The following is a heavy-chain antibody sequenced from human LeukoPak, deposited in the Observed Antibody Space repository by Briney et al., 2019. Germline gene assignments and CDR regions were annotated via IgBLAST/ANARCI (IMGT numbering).Heavy chain of an antibody. CDR3: AKYRGWYFDY. Sequence: PGGSLRLSCAASGFTFSIYAMSGFRQAPGKGLEWVSAISVSGGSTYYADSVKGRFTIHIDNSKNALVLQMNSLRAEDTAVYYCAKYRGWYFDYWGQGTLVTVSS. CDR1: GFTFSIYA. V-gene: IGHV3-23*01. J-gene: IGHJ4*02. CDR2: ISVSGGST. D-gene: IGHD3-10*01.